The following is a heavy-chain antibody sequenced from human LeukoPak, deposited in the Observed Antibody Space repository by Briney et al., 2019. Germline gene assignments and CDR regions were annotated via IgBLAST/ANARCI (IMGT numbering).Heavy chain of an antibody. CDR1: GGSISSYY. CDR3: ARSLPDQLGGVDV. V-gene: IGHV4-59*01. Sequence: SETLSLTCTVSGGSISSYYWSWIRQPPGKGLEWIGYIYYSGSTNYNPSLKSRVTISVDTSKNQFSLKLSSVTAADTAVYYCARSLPDQLGGVDVWGQGTTVTVSS. CDR2: IYYSGST. D-gene: IGHD2-2*01. J-gene: IGHJ6*02.